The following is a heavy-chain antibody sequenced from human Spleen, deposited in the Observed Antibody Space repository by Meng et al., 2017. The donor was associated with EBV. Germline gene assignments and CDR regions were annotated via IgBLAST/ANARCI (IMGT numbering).Heavy chain of an antibody. Sequence: QVQLQESGPGLVKPSGTLSLTCAVSGGSISSSNWWNWVRKDQGKGLEWIGAIYHSGSTSYNPSLESRVTISIEKSKNQVSLKLTSVTAADTAVYYCAQRERWGLDPWGQGTLVTVSS. J-gene: IGHJ5*02. CDR2: IYHSGST. CDR3: AQRERWGLDP. V-gene: IGHV4-4*02. CDR1: GGSISSSNW. D-gene: IGHD3-16*01.